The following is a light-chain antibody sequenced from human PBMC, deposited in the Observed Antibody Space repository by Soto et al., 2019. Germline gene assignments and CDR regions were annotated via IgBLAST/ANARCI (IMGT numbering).Light chain of an antibody. CDR2: GPS. Sequence: EIVLTQSPGTLSLSPGERATLSCRASQSVNSNHIAWYQQKPGQAPRLLIYGPSSRATGIPGRFSGSGSGTDFTLSISRLEPEDFAVYFCHQFGSSPQTFGHGTKVEIK. CDR1: QSVNSNH. J-gene: IGKJ1*01. V-gene: IGKV3-20*01. CDR3: HQFGSSPQT.